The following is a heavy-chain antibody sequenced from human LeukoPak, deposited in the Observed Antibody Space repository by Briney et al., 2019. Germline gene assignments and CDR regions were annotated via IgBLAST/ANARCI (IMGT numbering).Heavy chain of an antibody. Sequence: PGGSLRLSCAASGFTVSSNYMSWVRQAPGNGLEWVSVIHSSGSTYPADAVKGRFTISRGNSKSTLYLQMNSLRAEDTAVYYCARDTPPASGYSYGPHYYGMDVRGQGTTVTVSS. CDR1: GFTVSSNY. CDR2: IHSSGST. D-gene: IGHD5-18*01. CDR3: ARDTPPASGYSYGPHYYGMDV. J-gene: IGHJ6*02. V-gene: IGHV3-53*01.